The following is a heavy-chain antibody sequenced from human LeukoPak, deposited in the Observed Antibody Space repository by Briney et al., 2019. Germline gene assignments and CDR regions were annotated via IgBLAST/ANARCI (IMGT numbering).Heavy chain of an antibody. CDR2: ISNGASTT. Sequence: GGSLRLSCAASGFTYSSYAMGWVRKAPGKGLEWVSSISNGASTTNYADSVKGRFTISRDNSKNTVYLQMNSLRAEDTAAYYCAKGGSGWSRDYFDCWGQGTLVTVSS. J-gene: IGHJ4*02. V-gene: IGHV3-23*01. D-gene: IGHD6-19*01. CDR3: AKGGSGWSRDYFDC. CDR1: GFTYSSYA.